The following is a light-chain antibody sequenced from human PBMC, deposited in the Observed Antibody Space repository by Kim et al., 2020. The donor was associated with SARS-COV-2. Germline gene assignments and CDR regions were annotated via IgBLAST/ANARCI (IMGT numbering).Light chain of an antibody. CDR1: SGHSSYA. CDR3: QTWGTGTVV. Sequence: QLVLTQSPSASASLGASVKLTCTLSSGHSSYAIAWHQQQPEKGPRYLMKLNSDGSHSKGDGIPDRFSVSSSGAERYLTISSLQSEDEADYYCQTWGTGTVVFSGGTQLTVL. CDR2: LNSDGSH. V-gene: IGLV4-69*01. J-gene: IGLJ2*01.